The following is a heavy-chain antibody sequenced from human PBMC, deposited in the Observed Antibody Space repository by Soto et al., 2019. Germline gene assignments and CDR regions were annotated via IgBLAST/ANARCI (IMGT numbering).Heavy chain of an antibody. CDR1: GYSFTRYY. CDR3: ARGGQWGFLSDY. J-gene: IGHJ4*02. D-gene: IGHD6-19*01. CDR2: ISAYNGNT. V-gene: IGHV1-18*01. Sequence: QVQLVQSGAEVKKPGASVKVSCKASGYSFTRYYINWVRQAPGQGLEWMGWISAYNGNTHYEEKLQGRVTLTTDTSTSTAYMELRSLRSDDTAVYFCARGGQWGFLSDYWGQGTLVTVSS.